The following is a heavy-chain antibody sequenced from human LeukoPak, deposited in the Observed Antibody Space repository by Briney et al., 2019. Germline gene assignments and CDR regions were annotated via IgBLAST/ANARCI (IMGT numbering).Heavy chain of an antibody. Sequence: GGSLRLSCPASGFIFGDYGMSWVRQAPGKGLEWVSSINWNGGSTSYADSVKGRFTISRDNAKNSLYLQMNSLRAEDTAVYYCARVVTTLGEGSDYWGQGTLVTVSS. CDR2: INWNGGST. CDR3: ARVVTTLGEGSDY. J-gene: IGHJ4*02. D-gene: IGHD3-16*01. CDR1: GFIFGDYG. V-gene: IGHV3-20*04.